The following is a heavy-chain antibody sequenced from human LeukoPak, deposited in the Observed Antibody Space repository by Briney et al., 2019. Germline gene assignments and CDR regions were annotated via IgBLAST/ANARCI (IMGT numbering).Heavy chain of an antibody. CDR2: IYYSGST. J-gene: IGHJ4*02. V-gene: IGHV4-31*03. CDR3: ARVTKLYYFDY. D-gene: IGHD3-3*01. Sequence: PSETLSLTCTVSGGSISSGGYYWSWIRQHPGKGLEWIGYIYYSGSTYYNPSLKSRVTISVDTSKNQFSLKLSSVTAADTAVYHCARVTKLYYFDYWGQGTLVTVSS. CDR1: GGSISSGGYY.